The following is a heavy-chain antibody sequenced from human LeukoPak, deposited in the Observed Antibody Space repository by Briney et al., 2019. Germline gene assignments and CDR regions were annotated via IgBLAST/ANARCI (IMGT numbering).Heavy chain of an antibody. V-gene: IGHV4-59*01. CDR3: ARSDKTYVWGSYRYSAFDI. D-gene: IGHD3-16*02. CDR1: GGSISSYY. J-gene: IGHJ3*02. CDR2: IYYGGST. Sequence: SETLSLTCTVSGGSISSYYWSWIRQPPGKGLEWIGYIYYGGSTNYNPSLKSRVTISVDTSKNQFSLKLSSVTAADTAVYYCARSDKTYVWGSYRYSAFDIWGQGTMVTVSS.